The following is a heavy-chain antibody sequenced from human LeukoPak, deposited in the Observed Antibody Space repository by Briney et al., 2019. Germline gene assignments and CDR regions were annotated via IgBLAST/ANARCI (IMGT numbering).Heavy chain of an antibody. CDR3: AKGGSGWYFVGY. Sequence: PGGSLRLSCAASGFTFSSYAMSWVRQAPGKGLEWVSAISGSGGSTYYADSVKGRFTISRDNSKSTLYLQMNSLRAEDTAVYYCAKGGSGWYFVGYWGQGTLVTVPS. CDR2: ISGSGGST. V-gene: IGHV3-23*01. J-gene: IGHJ4*02. CDR1: GFTFSSYA. D-gene: IGHD6-19*01.